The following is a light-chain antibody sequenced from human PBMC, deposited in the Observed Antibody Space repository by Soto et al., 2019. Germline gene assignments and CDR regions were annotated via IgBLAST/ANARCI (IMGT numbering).Light chain of an antibody. Sequence: ENVLTQSPGTLSLSPGERATFSCRTSQTVTSEYLAWYQQRPGLAPRLLIHGTSNRAAGIPDRFSGSGSGTDFTLTISALEPEDSAVYYCQRYGSSPLYAFGQGTKVEIK. CDR2: GTS. J-gene: IGKJ2*01. CDR3: QRYGSSPLYA. V-gene: IGKV3-20*01. CDR1: QTVTSEY.